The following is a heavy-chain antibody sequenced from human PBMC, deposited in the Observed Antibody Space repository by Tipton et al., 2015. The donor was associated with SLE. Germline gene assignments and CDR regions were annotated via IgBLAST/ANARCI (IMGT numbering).Heavy chain of an antibody. Sequence: TLSLTCIVSGVSIGSRYYYWAWIRLPPGKGLEWIGTVYYSGSTDYNPSLKSRVTISVGTSTNQLSLRLTSVTAADTAVYYCTRQRGTAYYYYHMDVWGKETTVTVSS. V-gene: IGHV4-39*01. J-gene: IGHJ6*03. D-gene: IGHD3-16*01. CDR1: GVSIGSRYYY. CDR2: VYYSGST. CDR3: TRQRGTAYYYYHMDV.